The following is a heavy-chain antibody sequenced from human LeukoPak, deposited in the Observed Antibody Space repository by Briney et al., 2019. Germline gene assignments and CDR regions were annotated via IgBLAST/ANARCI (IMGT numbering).Heavy chain of an antibody. Sequence: GGSLRLSCAASGFIFSSYGMHWVRQAPGKGLEWVAVIWYDGSNKYYADSVKGRFTISRDNSKNTLYLQMNSLRAEDTAVYYCARGAIGPDYYYGIDVWGQGTTVTVSS. D-gene: IGHD1-14*01. V-gene: IGHV3-33*01. CDR2: IWYDGSNK. CDR1: GFIFSSYG. CDR3: ARGAIGPDYYYGIDV. J-gene: IGHJ6*02.